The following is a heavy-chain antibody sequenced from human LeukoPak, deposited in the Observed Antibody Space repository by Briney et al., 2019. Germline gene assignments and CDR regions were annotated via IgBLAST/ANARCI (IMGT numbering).Heavy chain of an antibody. D-gene: IGHD6-13*01. CDR1: GYTFTSYG. Sequence: ASVKVSCKASGYTFTSYGISWVRQAPGQGLEWMGWISAYNGNTSYAQKLQGRVTMTTDTSTSTAYMELRSLRSDDTAVYYCARVYPGQQLVLFRGYYFDYWGQGTLVTVSS. CDR2: ISAYNGNT. V-gene: IGHV1-18*01. CDR3: ARVYPGQQLVLFRGYYFDY. J-gene: IGHJ4*02.